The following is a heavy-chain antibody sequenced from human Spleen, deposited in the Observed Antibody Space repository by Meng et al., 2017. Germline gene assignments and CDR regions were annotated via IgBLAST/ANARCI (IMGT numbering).Heavy chain of an antibody. CDR2: ISYDGGNQ. CDR3: AGGAVVTLIFYHAMDV. Sequence: GGSLRLSCAASGFTFSAYTMHWVRQAPGKGLEWVALISYDGGNQYYADSVKGRFTISRDNSKNTLYLQMNSLRVEDTAVYYCAGGAVVTLIFYHAMDVWGQGTTVTVSS. V-gene: IGHV3-30*01. J-gene: IGHJ6*02. D-gene: IGHD2-21*02. CDR1: GFTFSAYT.